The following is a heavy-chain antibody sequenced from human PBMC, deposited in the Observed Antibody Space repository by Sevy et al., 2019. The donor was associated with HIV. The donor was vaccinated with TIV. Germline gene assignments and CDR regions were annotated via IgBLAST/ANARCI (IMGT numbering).Heavy chain of an antibody. CDR3: VSHSSTWYRGGWFDP. D-gene: IGHD6-13*01. CDR1: GFTFSSYS. J-gene: IGHJ5*02. CDR2: ISSSSSII. V-gene: IGHV3-48*01. Sequence: GGSLRLSCAASGFTFSSYSMNWVRQAPGKGLEWVSYISSSSSIIYYADSVKGRFTISRDNAKNSLYLQMNSLRAEDTAVYYCVSHSSTWYRGGWFDPWGQGTLVTVSS.